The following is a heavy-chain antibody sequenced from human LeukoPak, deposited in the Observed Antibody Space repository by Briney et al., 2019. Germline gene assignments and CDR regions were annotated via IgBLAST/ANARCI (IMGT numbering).Heavy chain of an antibody. J-gene: IGHJ4*02. V-gene: IGHV1-18*01. Sequence: ASVKVSCKASGYTFTSYGISWVRHAPGQGLEWMGWISAYNGNTNYAQKLQGRVTMTTDTSTSTAYMELRSLRSDDTAVYYCARDTGRPYYDFWSGYYTGTFDYWGQGTLVTVSS. CDR2: ISAYNGNT. CDR1: GYTFTSYG. CDR3: ARDTGRPYYDFWSGYYTGTFDY. D-gene: IGHD3-3*01.